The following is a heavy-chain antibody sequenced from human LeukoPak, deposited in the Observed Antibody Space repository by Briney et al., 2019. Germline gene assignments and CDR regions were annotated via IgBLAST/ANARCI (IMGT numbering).Heavy chain of an antibody. Sequence: GGSLRLSCAASGFTFSSYSMNWVRQAPGKGLEWVSYISTSGSTIYYADSVKGRFTISRDNAKNSLYLQMNSLRAEDTAIYCCASSYCSGGSCYSWWFDPWGQGTLVTVSS. CDR1: GFTFSSYS. CDR3: ASSYCSGGSCYSWWFDP. D-gene: IGHD2-15*01. CDR2: ISTSGSTI. V-gene: IGHV3-48*04. J-gene: IGHJ5*02.